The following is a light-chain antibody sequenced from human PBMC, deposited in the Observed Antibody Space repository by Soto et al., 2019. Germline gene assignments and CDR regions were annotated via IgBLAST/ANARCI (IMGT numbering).Light chain of an antibody. Sequence: DVQMTQSPSSLSASVGDRVTITCRASQSINSYLNWYQQKPGKAPKLLIYGASRLQSGVPSRFSGGGSGTDFTLTITSLQTEDFATYYCQQSYSTPLFGPGTKVDVK. V-gene: IGKV1-39*01. J-gene: IGKJ3*01. CDR1: QSINSY. CDR2: GAS. CDR3: QQSYSTPL.